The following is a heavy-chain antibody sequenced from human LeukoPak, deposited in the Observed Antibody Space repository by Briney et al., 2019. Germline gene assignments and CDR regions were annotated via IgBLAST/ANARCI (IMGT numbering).Heavy chain of an antibody. V-gene: IGHV5-51*01. D-gene: IGHD5-24*01. J-gene: IGHJ4*02. CDR3: ARRKGDGYNSPFDY. Sequence: SGESPKISCKGSGSSFPNYWIGWVRQMPGQGLEWMGIIYPADSDTRYSPSFQGQVTISADKSINTAYLQWTSLKASDTAMYYCARRKGDGYNSPFDYWGQGTLVTVSS. CDR1: GSSFPNYW. CDR2: IYPADSDT.